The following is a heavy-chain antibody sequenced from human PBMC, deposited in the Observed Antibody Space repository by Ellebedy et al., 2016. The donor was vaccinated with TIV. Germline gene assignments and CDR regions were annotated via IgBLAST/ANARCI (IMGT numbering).Heavy chain of an antibody. V-gene: IGHV3-48*02. D-gene: IGHD4-17*01. Sequence: GESLKISCVASGITFSTYSMNWVRRAPGKGLEWVSYISGSSSIIYYADSVKGRVTISRDNAKNSLYLQMNRLRDEDTAVYYCARAPPGGDYGYYYYGMDVWGQGTTVTVSS. J-gene: IGHJ6*02. CDR3: ARAPPGGDYGYYYYGMDV. CDR1: GITFSTYS. CDR2: ISGSSSII.